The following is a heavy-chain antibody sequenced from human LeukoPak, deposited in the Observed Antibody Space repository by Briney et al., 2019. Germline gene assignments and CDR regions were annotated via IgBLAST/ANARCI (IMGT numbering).Heavy chain of an antibody. D-gene: IGHD5-18*01. J-gene: IGHJ4*02. V-gene: IGHV3-23*01. CDR3: AKGTGYSYGFYYFDY. CDR1: GFSLSIYG. CDR2: LTGSSGTA. Sequence: GGSLRLSCAASGFSLSIYGVNWVRQAPGKGLEWVSGLTGSSGTAYYVGSVKGRFTVSRDDSKNTVYLQMSSLRVDDTAIYYCAKGTGYSYGFYYFDYWGQGTLVTVSS.